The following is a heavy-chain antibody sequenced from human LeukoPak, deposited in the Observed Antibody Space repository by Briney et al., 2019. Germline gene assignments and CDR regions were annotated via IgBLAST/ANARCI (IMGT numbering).Heavy chain of an antibody. CDR3: ARAGGFFSPFGY. V-gene: IGHV4-31*03. Sequence: SETLSLTCTVSGGSISSGGYYWSWIRQHPGKGLEWIGYIYYSGSTYYNPSLKSRATISEDTSKNQFSLKLSSVTAADTAVYYCARAGGFFSPFGYWGQGTLVTVSS. CDR1: GGSISSGGYY. D-gene: IGHD3-16*01. CDR2: IYYSGST. J-gene: IGHJ4*02.